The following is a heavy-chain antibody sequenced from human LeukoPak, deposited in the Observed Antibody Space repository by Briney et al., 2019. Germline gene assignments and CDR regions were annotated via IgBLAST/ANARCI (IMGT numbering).Heavy chain of an antibody. Sequence: SETLSLTCTVPGGSISSYYWSWIRQPPGKGLEWIGYIYYSGSTNYNPSLKSRVTISVDTSKNQFSLKLSSVTAADTAVYYCARRGCSGGSCYRTGVSVFDYWGQGTLVTVSS. CDR3: ARRGCSGGSCYRTGVSVFDY. D-gene: IGHD2-15*01. J-gene: IGHJ4*02. CDR2: IYYSGST. CDR1: GGSISSYY. V-gene: IGHV4-59*08.